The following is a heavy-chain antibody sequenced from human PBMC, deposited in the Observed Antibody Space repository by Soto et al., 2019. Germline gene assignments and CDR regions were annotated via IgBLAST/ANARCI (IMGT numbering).Heavy chain of an antibody. CDR3: AAVPPATPDSSYYGMDV. CDR2: IYPGDSDT. V-gene: IGHV5-51*01. CDR1: GYSFTSYW. J-gene: IGHJ6*02. D-gene: IGHD2-2*02. Sequence: PGESLKISCKGSGYSFTSYWIGWVRQMPGKGLEWMGIIYPGDSDTRYSPSFQGQVTISADKSISTAYLQWSSLKASDTAMYYSAAVPPATPDSSYYGMDVWGQGTTVTVSS.